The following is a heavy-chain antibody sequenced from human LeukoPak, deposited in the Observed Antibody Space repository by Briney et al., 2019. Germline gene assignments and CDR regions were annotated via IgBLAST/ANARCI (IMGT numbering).Heavy chain of an antibody. CDR2: ISSSSSYI. J-gene: IGHJ6*03. CDR1: GFTFSSYS. CDR3: AKDRATGPHYYYMDV. D-gene: IGHD3-10*01. Sequence: GGSLRLSCAASGFTFSSYSMNWVRQAPGKGLEWVSSISSSSSYIYYADSVKGRFTISRDTANNSLYLQMNSLRAEDTAVYYCAKDRATGPHYYYMDVWGKGTTVTVSS. V-gene: IGHV3-21*04.